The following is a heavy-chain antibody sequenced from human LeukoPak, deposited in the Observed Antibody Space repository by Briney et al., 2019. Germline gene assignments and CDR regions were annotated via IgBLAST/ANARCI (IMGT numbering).Heavy chain of an antibody. CDR2: ISSSSSYI. CDR1: GFTFSSYS. CDR3: ARWEPTYYGSGRYYSFDY. J-gene: IGHJ4*02. Sequence: GGSLRLSCAASGFTFSSYSMNWVRQAPGKGLEWVSSISSSSSYIYYADSVKGRVTISRDNAKKSLYMQMNRLRAEDTAVYYCARWEPTYYGSGRYYSFDYWGQGTLVTAS. D-gene: IGHD3-10*01. V-gene: IGHV3-21*01.